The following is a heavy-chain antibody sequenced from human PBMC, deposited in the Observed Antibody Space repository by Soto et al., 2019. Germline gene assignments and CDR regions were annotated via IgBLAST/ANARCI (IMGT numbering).Heavy chain of an antibody. Sequence: EVRLLESGGGLVQPGGSLRLSGAASEFTYTTVTMTWVRQRPGQGLERVSTISTSGGNRYNPDSVKGRFTISRDNSGNTVYLQMNSLRVDDTALYSCAKERAARGIDYWGPGTLVTVSS. CDR3: AKERAARGIDY. J-gene: IGHJ4*02. V-gene: IGHV3-23*01. CDR1: EFTYTTVT. CDR2: ISTSGGNR. D-gene: IGHD6-6*01.